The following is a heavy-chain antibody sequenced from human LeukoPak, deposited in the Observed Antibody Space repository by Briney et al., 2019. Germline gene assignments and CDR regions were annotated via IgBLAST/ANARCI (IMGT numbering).Heavy chain of an antibody. J-gene: IGHJ4*02. D-gene: IGHD3-10*01. CDR3: AREKGPYYYGSGSYWEPDY. CDR1: GFTFSSYS. CDR2: ISSSSSYI. Sequence: GGSLRLSCAASGFTFSSYSMNWVRQAPGKGLEWVSSISSSSSYIYYADSVKGRFTISRDNAKNSLYLQMNSLRAEDTAVYYCAREKGPYYYGSGSYWEPDYWGQGTLVTVSS. V-gene: IGHV3-21*01.